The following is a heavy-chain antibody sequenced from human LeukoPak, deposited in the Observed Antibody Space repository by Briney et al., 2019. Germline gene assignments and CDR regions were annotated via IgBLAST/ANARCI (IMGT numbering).Heavy chain of an antibody. Sequence: SETLSLTCTVSGYSISSGYYWGWIRQPPGKGLEWIGSIYHSGSTYYNPSLKSRVTISVDTSKNQFSLKLSSVTAADTAVYYCARDAGDYWGQGTLVTVSS. CDR1: GYSISSGYY. V-gene: IGHV4-38-2*02. J-gene: IGHJ4*02. CDR2: IYHSGST. CDR3: ARDAGDY.